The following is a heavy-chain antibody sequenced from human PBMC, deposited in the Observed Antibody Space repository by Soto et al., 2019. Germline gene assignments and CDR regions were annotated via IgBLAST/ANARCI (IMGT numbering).Heavy chain of an antibody. D-gene: IGHD2-2*01. Sequence: QVQLVQSGAEVKKPGASVKVSCKASGYTFTSYAMHWVRQAPGQRLEWMGWINAGNGNTKYSQKFQGRVTITRDTSASTAYMELSSLRSEDTAVYYCAGMSVVVPAAMSGNWFDPWGQGTLVTVSS. CDR2: INAGNGNT. CDR3: AGMSVVVPAAMSGNWFDP. J-gene: IGHJ5*02. CDR1: GYTFTSYA. V-gene: IGHV1-3*01.